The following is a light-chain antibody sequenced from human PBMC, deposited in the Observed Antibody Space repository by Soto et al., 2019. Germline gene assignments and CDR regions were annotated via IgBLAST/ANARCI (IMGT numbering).Light chain of an antibody. CDR1: QSVSSSY. V-gene: IGKV3-20*01. CDR2: GAS. J-gene: IGKJ2*01. CDR3: QQYVSSPRT. Sequence: ENVLTQSPGTLSLSPGERATLSCRASQSVSSSYLAWYQQKPGQAPRLLIYGASSRAPGIPDRFSGSGSGTDFTLTISRLEPEDFAVYYCQQYVSSPRTFGQGTKLEIK.